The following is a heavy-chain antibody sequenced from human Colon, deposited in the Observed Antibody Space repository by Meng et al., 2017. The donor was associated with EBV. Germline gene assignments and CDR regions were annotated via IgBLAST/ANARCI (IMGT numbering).Heavy chain of an antibody. CDR2: QCHADDT. J-gene: IGHJ4*02. CDR1: GGPISRTGTC. D-gene: IGHD4-23*01. V-gene: IGHV4-39*01. CDR3: ARHTFSGNPGGIDS. Sequence: RESGPGLVKPLETLSLTLTVSGGPISRTGTCGGWIRQPPGKGLEWIGSQCHADDTYYNPSLMGRVTISVDTSKNQVSLKLTSVTAADTSIYYCARHTFSGNPGGIDSWGQGILVTVSS.